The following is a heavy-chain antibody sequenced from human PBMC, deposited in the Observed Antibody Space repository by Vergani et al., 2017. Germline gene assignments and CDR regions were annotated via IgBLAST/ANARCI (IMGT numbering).Heavy chain of an antibody. CDR1: GFTFSSYG. V-gene: IGHV3-33*01. D-gene: IGHD4-17*01. Sequence: QVQLVESGGGVVQPGRSLRLSCAASGFTFSSYGMHWVRQAPGKGLEWVAVIWYDGSKKYYADAVKGRFTITRDNSKNTLYLQMNSLRAEDTAVYYCARRSDYGDYSFDYGGQGTVVTVSS. J-gene: IGHJ4*02. CDR3: ARRSDYGDYSFDY. CDR2: IWYDGSKK.